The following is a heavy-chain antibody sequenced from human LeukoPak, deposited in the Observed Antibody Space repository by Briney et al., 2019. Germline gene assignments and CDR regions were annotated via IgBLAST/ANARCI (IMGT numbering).Heavy chain of an antibody. CDR1: GGTFSSYA. CDR3: ASLEVATISVGYFDY. Sequence: RASVKVSCKASGGTFSSYAISWVRQAPGQGLEWMGRIIPILGIANYAQKFQGRATITADKSTSTAYMELSSLRSEDTAVYYCASLEVATISVGYFDYWGQGTLVTVSS. D-gene: IGHD5-12*01. J-gene: IGHJ4*02. V-gene: IGHV1-69*04. CDR2: IIPILGIA.